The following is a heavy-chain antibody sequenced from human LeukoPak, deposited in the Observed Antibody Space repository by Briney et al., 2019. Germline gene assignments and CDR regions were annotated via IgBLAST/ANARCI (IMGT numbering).Heavy chain of an antibody. D-gene: IGHD6-19*01. CDR2: IYSGGST. CDR1: GFTVSSNY. V-gene: IGHV3-53*01. J-gene: IGHJ6*02. Sequence: GGSLRLSCAASGFTVSSNYMSWVRQAPGKGLEWVSVIYSGGSTYYADSVKGRFTISRDNSKNTLYLQMNSLRAEDTAVYYCAKDPLSSGYYYYGMDVWGQGTTVTVSS. CDR3: AKDPLSSGYYYYGMDV.